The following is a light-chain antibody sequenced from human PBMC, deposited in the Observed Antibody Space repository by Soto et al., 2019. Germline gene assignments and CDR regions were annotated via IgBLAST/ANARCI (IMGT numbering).Light chain of an antibody. J-gene: IGKJ1*01. CDR1: QSVSSSY. CDR3: QQYGSSPWT. Sequence: EIVLTQSPGTLSLSPGERATLSCRASQSVSSSYLAWYQQKPGQAPRLLIYGASSRATGIPDRFSGSGSGTDFTLTISRLEPEDFGVYSCQQYGSSPWTFGQGTKVEMK. CDR2: GAS. V-gene: IGKV3-20*01.